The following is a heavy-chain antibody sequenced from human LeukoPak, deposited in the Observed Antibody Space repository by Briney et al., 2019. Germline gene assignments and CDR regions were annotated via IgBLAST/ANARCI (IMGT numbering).Heavy chain of an antibody. V-gene: IGHV1-69*05. CDR1: GGTFRTYA. J-gene: IGHJ4*02. CDR3: ARDWSGSYFNDY. CDR2: IIPIFGTE. Sequence: SVKVSCKASGGTFRTYAINWVRQAPGQGLQWMGGIIPIFGTENYAQKFQGRVTMTTDTSTSTAYMELRSLRSDDTAVYYCARDWSGSYFNDYWGQGTLVTVSS. D-gene: IGHD1-26*01.